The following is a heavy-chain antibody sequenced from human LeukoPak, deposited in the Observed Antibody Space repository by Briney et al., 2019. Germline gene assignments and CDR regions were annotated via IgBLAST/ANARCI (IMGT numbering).Heavy chain of an antibody. CDR2: IYYSGST. V-gene: IGHV4-59*01. CDR1: GGSISSYY. Sequence: SETLSLTCTVSGGSISSYYWSWIRQPPGKGLEWIGYIYYSGSTNYSPSLKSRVTISVDTSKNQFSLKLSSVTAADTAVYYCARDDSSGYYAYWGQGTLVTVSS. J-gene: IGHJ4*02. CDR3: ARDDSSGYYAY. D-gene: IGHD3-22*01.